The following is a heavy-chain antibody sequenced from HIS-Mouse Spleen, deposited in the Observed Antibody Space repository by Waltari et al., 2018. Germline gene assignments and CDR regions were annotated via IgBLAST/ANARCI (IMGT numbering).Heavy chain of an antibody. D-gene: IGHD6-13*01. V-gene: IGHV4-59*08. CDR1: GGSTSRHY. J-gene: IGHJ4*02. CDR3: ARQGIAAAGFDY. Sequence: QVQLQESGPGLVKPSETLSLTCTVSGGSTSRHYWSWIRQPPGKGLEWIGYIYYSGSTNYNPSLKSRVTISVDTSKNQFSLKLSSVTAADTAVYYCARQGIAAAGFDYWGQGTLVTVSS. CDR2: IYYSGST.